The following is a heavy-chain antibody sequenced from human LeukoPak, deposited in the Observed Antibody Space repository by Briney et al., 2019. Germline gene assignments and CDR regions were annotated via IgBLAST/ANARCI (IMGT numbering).Heavy chain of an antibody. CDR1: GGSISSYY. V-gene: IGHV4-59*01. CDR3: ARVSSSSWQPFDY. Sequence: SETLSHTCTVSGGSISSYYWSWIRQPPGKGLEWIGYIYYSGSTNYNPSLKSRVTISVDTSKNQFSLKLSPVTAADTAVYYCARVSSSSWQPFDYWGQGTLVTVSS. J-gene: IGHJ4*02. CDR2: IYYSGST. D-gene: IGHD2-2*01.